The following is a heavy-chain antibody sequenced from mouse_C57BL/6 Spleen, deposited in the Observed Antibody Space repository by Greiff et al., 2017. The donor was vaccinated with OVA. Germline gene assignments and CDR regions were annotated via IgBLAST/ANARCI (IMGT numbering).Heavy chain of an antibody. CDR3: ARRDDYDGYYFDY. CDR2: INPYNGGT. CDR1: GYTFTDYY. J-gene: IGHJ2*01. Sequence: EVKLQESGPVLVKPGASVKMSCKASGYTFTDYYMNWVKQSHGKSLEWIGVINPYNGGTSYNQKFKGKATLTVDKSSSTAYMELNSLTSEDSAVYYCARRDDYDGYYFDYWGQGTTLTVSS. D-gene: IGHD2-4*01. V-gene: IGHV1-19*01.